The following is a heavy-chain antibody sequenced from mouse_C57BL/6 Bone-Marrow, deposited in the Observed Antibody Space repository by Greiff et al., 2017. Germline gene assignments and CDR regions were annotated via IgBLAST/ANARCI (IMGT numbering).Heavy chain of an antibody. J-gene: IGHJ2*01. CDR1: GYTFTDYY. Sequence: EVQLQQSGPVLVKPGASVKMSCKASGYTFTDYYMNWVKQSHGKSLEWIGVINPYNGGTSYNQKFKGNATLTVDKSSSTAYMELNSLTSQDSAVYYCARGLYYYGSSYTYWGQGTTLTVSS. V-gene: IGHV1-19*01. D-gene: IGHD1-1*01. CDR2: INPYNGGT. CDR3: ARGLYYYGSSYTY.